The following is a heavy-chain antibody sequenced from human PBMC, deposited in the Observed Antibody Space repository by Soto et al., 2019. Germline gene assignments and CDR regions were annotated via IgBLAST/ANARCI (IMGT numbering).Heavy chain of an antibody. CDR3: ARISSGDWFDP. V-gene: IGHV4-59*01. Sequence: LTCIVSGGSISSYYWSWIRQPPGKGLEWIGYIYYSGSTNYNPSLKSRVTISVDTSKNQFSLKLSSVTAADTAVYYCARISSGDWFDPWGQGTLVTVSS. CDR2: IYYSGST. J-gene: IGHJ5*02. D-gene: IGHD6-25*01. CDR1: GGSISSYY.